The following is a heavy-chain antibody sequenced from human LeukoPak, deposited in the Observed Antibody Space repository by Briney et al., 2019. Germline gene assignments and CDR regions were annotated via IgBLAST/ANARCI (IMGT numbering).Heavy chain of an antibody. CDR3: ARDGRVELWYTAYYFDY. J-gene: IGHJ4*02. Sequence: RSGGSLRLSCAASGFAFSSYEMNWVRQAPGKGLEWVSYISRSGSTIYYADSVKGRFTASRDNAKNSLYLQMNSLRAEDTAVYYCARDGRVELWYTAYYFDYWGQGTLVTVSS. D-gene: IGHD5-18*01. V-gene: IGHV3-48*03. CDR2: ISRSGSTI. CDR1: GFAFSSYE.